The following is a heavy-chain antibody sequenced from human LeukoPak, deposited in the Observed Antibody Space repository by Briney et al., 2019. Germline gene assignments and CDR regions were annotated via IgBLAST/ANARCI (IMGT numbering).Heavy chain of an antibody. CDR3: SKDITDY. J-gene: IGHJ4*02. D-gene: IGHD1-14*01. Sequence: GGSLRLSCTASGFTFGDYAMSWVRQAPGKGLEWVGFIKSKAYGGTTEYAASVKGRFTISRDDSENIAYLQMNSLKTEDTAVYYCSKDITDYWGQGTLVTVSS. V-gene: IGHV3-49*04. CDR1: GFTFGDYA. CDR2: IKSKAYGGTT.